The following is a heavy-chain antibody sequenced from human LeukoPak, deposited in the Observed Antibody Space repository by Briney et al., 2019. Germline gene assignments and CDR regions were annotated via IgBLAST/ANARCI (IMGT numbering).Heavy chain of an antibody. CDR1: GGSFSDYY. CDR3: ASDTVAGTG. J-gene: IGHJ4*02. Sequence: SETLSLTCAVFGGSFSDYYWSWIRQPPGKGLEWIGEINHSGITNYNPSLKSRVTISADMSKNQFSPKLSSVTAADTSVYYCASDTVAGTGWGQGTLVTVSS. CDR2: INHSGIT. D-gene: IGHD6-19*01. V-gene: IGHV4-34*01.